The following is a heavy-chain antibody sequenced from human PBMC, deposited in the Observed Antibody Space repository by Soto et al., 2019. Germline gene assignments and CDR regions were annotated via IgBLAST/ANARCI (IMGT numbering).Heavy chain of an antibody. CDR1: GYSIRTSTSYY. D-gene: IGHD5-18*01. J-gene: IGHJ6*02. Sequence: SETLSLTCTVSGYSIRTSTSYYWGWVRQPPGKGLAGLGSVYYDGSTDYNPSLRSRVTMSVDKSNNQFSLMLSSVTAADTAVYFCARGKPSGYRFGPRNFFFYGLDVWGPGTTVTVSS. V-gene: IGHV4-39*01. CDR2: VYYDGST. CDR3: ARGKPSGYRFGPRNFFFYGLDV.